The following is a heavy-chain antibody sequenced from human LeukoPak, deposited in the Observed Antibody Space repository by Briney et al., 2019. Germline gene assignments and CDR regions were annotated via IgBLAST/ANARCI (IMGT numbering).Heavy chain of an antibody. CDR1: GFAVSSNY. J-gene: IGHJ4*02. CDR3: ARDDGDYEVVLGY. V-gene: IGHV3-53*01. Sequence: GGSLRLSCAASGFAVSSNYMSWVRQAPGKGLEWVSVIYSGGSTYYADSVKGRFTISRDNSKNTLYLQMNSLRAEDTAVYYCARDDGDYEVVLGYWGQGTLVTVSS. CDR2: IYSGGST. D-gene: IGHD4-17*01.